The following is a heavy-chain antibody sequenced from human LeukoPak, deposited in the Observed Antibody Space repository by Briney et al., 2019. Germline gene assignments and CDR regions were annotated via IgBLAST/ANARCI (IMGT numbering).Heavy chain of an antibody. CDR2: INHSGST. Sequence: KPSETLSLTCAVYGGSFSGYYWSWIRQPPGKGLEWIGEINHSGSTNYNPSLKSRVTISADTSKNQFSLRLTSVTAADTAVYYCARFEAMGPFDIWGHGTMVTVSS. J-gene: IGHJ3*02. CDR1: GGSFSGYY. CDR3: ARFEAMGPFDI. V-gene: IGHV4-34*01. D-gene: IGHD5-18*01.